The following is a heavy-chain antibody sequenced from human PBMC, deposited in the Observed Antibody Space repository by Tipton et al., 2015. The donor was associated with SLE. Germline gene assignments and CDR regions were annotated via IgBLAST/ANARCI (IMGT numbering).Heavy chain of an antibody. J-gene: IGHJ4*02. CDR3: AREGSTPFGGVIESALDY. CDR2: IIASLGKT. D-gene: IGHD3-16*02. V-gene: IGHV1-69*01. Sequence: QSGPEVKKPGSSVKVSCKASGGTLRRHAISWVRQAPGQGLEWMGGIIASLGKTNYAQRFQGRVTITADESTSTAYMEVSGLTFEDTAVYYCAREGSTPFGGVIESALDYWGPGTLVTVSS. CDR1: GGTLRRHA.